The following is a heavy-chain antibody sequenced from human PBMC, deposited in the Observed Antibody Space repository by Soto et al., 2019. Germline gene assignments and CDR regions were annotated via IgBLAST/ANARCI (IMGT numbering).Heavy chain of an antibody. J-gene: IGHJ3*02. CDR3: ARPNLGYCSGGSCSGDAFDI. CDR1: GYTFTGYY. Sequence: ASVKVSCKASGYTFTGYYMHWVRQAPGQGLEWMGWINPNSGGTNYAQKFQGWVTMTRDTSISTAYMELSRLRSDDTAVYYCARPNLGYCSGGSCSGDAFDIWGQGTMVTVSS. V-gene: IGHV1-2*04. D-gene: IGHD2-15*01. CDR2: INPNSGGT.